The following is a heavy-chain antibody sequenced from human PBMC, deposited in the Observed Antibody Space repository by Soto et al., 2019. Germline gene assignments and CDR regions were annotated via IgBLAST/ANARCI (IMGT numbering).Heavy chain of an antibody. CDR3: AKGSATQSSYYDD. J-gene: IGHJ4*01. V-gene: IGHV3-23*01. Sequence: HPGGSLRLSCGASGFTFNNYAMSWVRQAPGKGLEWVSGISDSGGRTYYADAVKGRFTISRDNSKNTVYLQMNSLRVEDTAVYYGAKGSATQSSYYDDWGRGTLVTVSS. CDR1: GFTFNNYA. CDR2: ISDSGGRT. D-gene: IGHD1-26*01.